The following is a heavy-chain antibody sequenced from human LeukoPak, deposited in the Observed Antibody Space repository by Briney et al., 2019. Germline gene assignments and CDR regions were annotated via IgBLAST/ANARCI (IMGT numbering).Heavy chain of an antibody. CDR3: ATRDYYDGSGYKFFDY. J-gene: IGHJ4*02. CDR1: GGSFSGYY. Sequence: SETLSLTCAVYGGSFSGYYWSWIRQPPGKGLEWIGEIYHSGSTNYNPSLESRVTISADKSKNQFSLKLSSVTAADTAVYYCATRDYYDGSGYKFFDYWGQGTLVTVSS. D-gene: IGHD3-22*01. CDR2: IYHSGST. V-gene: IGHV4-34*01.